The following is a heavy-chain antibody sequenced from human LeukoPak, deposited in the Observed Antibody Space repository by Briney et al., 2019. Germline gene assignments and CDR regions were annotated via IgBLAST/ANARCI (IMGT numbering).Heavy chain of an antibody. J-gene: IGHJ3*02. V-gene: IGHV4-34*01. CDR3: ARSPRRRSNTMRVVVIPHGDAFDI. CDR1: GGSFSGYY. CDR2: INHSGST. Sequence: SETLSLTCAVCGGSFSGYYLSWIRQPPGKGLEWIGEINHSGSTNYNPSLKSRVTISVDTSKNQFSLKLSSVTAADTAVYYHARSPRRRSNTMRVVVIPHGDAFDIWPEGTMVTVFS. D-gene: IGHD3-22*01.